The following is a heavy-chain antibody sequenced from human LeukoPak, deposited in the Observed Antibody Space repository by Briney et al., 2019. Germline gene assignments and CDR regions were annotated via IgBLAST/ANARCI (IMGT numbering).Heavy chain of an antibody. D-gene: IGHD2-2*01. CDR1: GGSFSDYF. J-gene: IGHJ6*02. V-gene: IGHV4-34*01. CDR2: INHSGRS. Sequence: SEALSLTCAVYGGSFSDYFWGWIRQPPGKGLEWIGEINHSGRSSYNPPLKSRVTISVDTSKIQFSLNLSSVTAADTAVYYCTRDVVVVPAAIHYGMYVWGQGTTVTVSS. CDR3: TRDVVVVPAAIHYGMYV.